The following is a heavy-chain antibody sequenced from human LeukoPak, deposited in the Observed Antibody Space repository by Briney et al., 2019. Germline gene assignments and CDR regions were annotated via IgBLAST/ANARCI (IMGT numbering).Heavy chain of an antibody. CDR1: GFTFSSYS. D-gene: IGHD1-20*01. CDR3: ARYRITGTNRGAFDI. Sequence: GGSLRLSCAASGFTFSSYSMNWVRQAPGKGLEWVSSISSSSSYIYYADSVKGRFTISRDNAKNSLYLQMNSLRAEDTAVYYCARYRITGTNRGAFDIWGQGTMVTVSS. V-gene: IGHV3-21*01. J-gene: IGHJ3*02. CDR2: ISSSSSYI.